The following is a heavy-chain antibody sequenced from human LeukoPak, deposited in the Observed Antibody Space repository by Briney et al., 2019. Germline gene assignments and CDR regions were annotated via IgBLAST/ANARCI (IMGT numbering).Heavy chain of an antibody. CDR1: AGSISSSPYH. Sequence: PSVTLSFTCTVSAGSISSSPYHHDCIRQPPGKGLVCIGTFYYSGCAYYNNASLKSRVSISLDASKNQFSLKLSSVTAADTAVCYCARVKGSGSMRGYYFDYWGQGTLVTVSS. CDR3: ARVKGSGSMRGYYFDY. CDR2: FYYSGCA. V-gene: IGHV4-39*01. D-gene: IGHD1-26*01. J-gene: IGHJ4*02.